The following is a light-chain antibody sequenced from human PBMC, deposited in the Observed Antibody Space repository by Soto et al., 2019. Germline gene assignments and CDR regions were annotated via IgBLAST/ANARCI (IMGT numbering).Light chain of an antibody. CDR2: GVT. CDR3: TSYTSSSTYV. J-gene: IGLJ1*01. CDR1: SSGIGGYNY. Sequence: QSVLTQPAPVSESPGQSITISCAGTSSGIGGYNYVSWYQQHPDKAPKLMIYGVTNRPSGVSDRFSGSKSGNTASLTISGLQAEDEADYYCTSYTSSSTYVFGTGTKVTVL. V-gene: IGLV2-14*01.